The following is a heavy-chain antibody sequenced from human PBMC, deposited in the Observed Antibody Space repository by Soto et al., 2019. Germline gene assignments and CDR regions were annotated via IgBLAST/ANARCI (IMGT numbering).Heavy chain of an antibody. Sequence: QVQLQESGPGLVKPSETLSLTCAVSGDSISSYYCMWIRQPPGKGLESIGYLYYGRSANYNPSLQRRVTLSVDTSTTQCSLTLRCMTVADAAVSCCALPSVAVLPEYWGQGTLVTVSS. CDR2: LYYGRSA. CDR3: ALPSVAVLPEY. CDR1: GDSISSYY. V-gene: IGHV4-59*01. D-gene: IGHD2-8*02. J-gene: IGHJ4*02.